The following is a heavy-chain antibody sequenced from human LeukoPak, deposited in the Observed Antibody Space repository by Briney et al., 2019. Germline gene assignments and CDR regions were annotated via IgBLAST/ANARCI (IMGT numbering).Heavy chain of an antibody. J-gene: IGHJ6*02. D-gene: IGHD1-1*01. V-gene: IGHV3-30*03. CDR1: GFTFSSYG. Sequence: GRSLRLSCAASGFTFSSYGMHWVRQAPGKGLEWVSVISYDGSKKYYVDSVKGLSTISRDNYKNTLHQQMNSLRAEDTAVYYCARTPQPYYNCYSMDVWGQGATVTVSS. CDR2: ISYDGSKK. CDR3: ARTPQPYYNCYSMDV.